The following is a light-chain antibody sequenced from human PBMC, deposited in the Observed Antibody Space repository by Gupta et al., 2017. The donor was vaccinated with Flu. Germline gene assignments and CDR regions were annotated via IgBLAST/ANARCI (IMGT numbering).Light chain of an antibody. CDR2: EVS. Sequence: QSALTQPASVSGSPGQSITISCTGTSSDVGSYNLVSWYQHHPAKAPKLVIYEVSKRPSGVSNRFSASKSGNTASLTISGLQDEDEADYYCCSYAGSYTYVFGTGTKVTVL. J-gene: IGLJ1*01. CDR1: SSDVGSYNL. CDR3: CSYAGSYTYV. V-gene: IGLV2-23*02.